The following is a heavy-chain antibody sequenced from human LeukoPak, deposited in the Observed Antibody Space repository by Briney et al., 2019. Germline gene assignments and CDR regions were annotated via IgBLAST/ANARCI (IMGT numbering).Heavy chain of an antibody. Sequence: GGSLRLSCAASGFTFSSYAMSWVRQAPGKGLEWVAVISYDGSNKYYADSVKGRFTISRDNSKNTLYLQMNSLRAEDTAVYYCARGINYDILTGYSYWGQGTMVTVSS. CDR3: ARGINYDILTGYSY. CDR2: ISYDGSNK. V-gene: IGHV3-30-3*01. J-gene: IGHJ3*01. D-gene: IGHD3-9*01. CDR1: GFTFSSYA.